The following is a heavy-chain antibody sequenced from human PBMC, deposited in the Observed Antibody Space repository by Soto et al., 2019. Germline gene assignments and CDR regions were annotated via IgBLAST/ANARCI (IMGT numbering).Heavy chain of an antibody. CDR3: ARGVLWFGAYYYFDY. CDR1: GGSISSYY. CDR2: IYYSGST. Sequence: SQTLSLTCTVSGGSISSYYWSWVRQPTGKGLEWIGYIYYSGSTNYNPSLKSRVTISVDTSKNQFSLKLSSVTAADTAVYYCARGVLWFGAYYYFDYWGQGTLVTVSS. D-gene: IGHD3-10*01. V-gene: IGHV4-59*01. J-gene: IGHJ4*02.